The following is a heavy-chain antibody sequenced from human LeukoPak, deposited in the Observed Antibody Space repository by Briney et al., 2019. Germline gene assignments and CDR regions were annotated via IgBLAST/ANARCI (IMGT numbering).Heavy chain of an antibody. D-gene: IGHD6-13*01. CDR1: GGSISSYY. CDR2: IYYSGST. V-gene: IGHV4-59*12. CDR3: ARDDVGIAAAGGIY. Sequence: SETLSLTCTVSGGSISSYYWSWIRQPPGKGLEWIGYIYYSGSTNYNPSLKSRVTISVDTSKNQFSLNLSSVTAADTAVYYCARDDVGIAAAGGIYWGQGTLVTVSS. J-gene: IGHJ4*02.